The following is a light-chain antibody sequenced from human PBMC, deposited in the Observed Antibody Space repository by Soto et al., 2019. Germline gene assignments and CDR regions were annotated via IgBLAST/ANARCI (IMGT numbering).Light chain of an antibody. Sequence: QSVLTQPPSASGTPGQRVTISCSGSSSNLGQNPVHWYQQLPGTAPKLLIYSNSYRPSGVPDRFSGSKSGPSASLAISGLQSEDEADYYCAACDDSLTGSWVFGGGTKLTVL. CDR1: SSNLGQNP. V-gene: IGLV1-44*01. CDR2: SNS. J-gene: IGLJ3*02. CDR3: AACDDSLTGSWV.